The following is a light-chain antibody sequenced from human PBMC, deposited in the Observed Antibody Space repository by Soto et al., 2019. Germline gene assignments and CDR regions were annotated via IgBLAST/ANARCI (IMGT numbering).Light chain of an antibody. V-gene: IGKV1-5*03. CDR2: KTS. CDR3: QRYNTYWT. CDR1: QSIYDW. J-gene: IGKJ1*01. Sequence: DIQMTQSPSTLSASVGDRVTITCRASQSIYDWLAWYQQKPGKAPKPLIYKTSNLESGVPSRFSGSATRTEFTLTLSSLQPDDFTTYYCQRYNTYWTFGQGTKGEIK.